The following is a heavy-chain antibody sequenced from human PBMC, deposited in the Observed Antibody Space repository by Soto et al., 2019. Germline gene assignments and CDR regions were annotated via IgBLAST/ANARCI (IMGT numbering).Heavy chain of an antibody. Sequence: QVQLVQSGAEVKKPGSSVKVSCKASGGTFSSYAISWVRQAPGQGLEWMGGIIPIFGTANYAQKFQGRVTITADESRSTAYMELSSLRSEDTAVYYCSGGMELLKPPPTLDYWGQGTMVTVSS. CDR1: GGTFSSYA. CDR3: SGGMELLKPPPTLDY. V-gene: IGHV1-69*01. D-gene: IGHD1-26*01. CDR2: IIPIFGTA. J-gene: IGHJ4*02.